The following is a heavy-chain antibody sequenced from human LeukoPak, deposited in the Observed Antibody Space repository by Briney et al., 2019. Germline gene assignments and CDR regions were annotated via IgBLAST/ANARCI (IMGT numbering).Heavy chain of an antibody. Sequence: PSETLSLTCAVSGGSFSGYYWNWIRQPPGKGLEWIGEINHSGSTNYNPSLKSRVTISVDSSKNQLSLKVNSVTAADTGVYYCARVRHDPLEYGYYMGVWGKGTTVTVSS. V-gene: IGHV4-34*01. D-gene: IGHD3-3*01. CDR1: GGSFSGYY. J-gene: IGHJ6*03. CDR2: INHSGST. CDR3: ARVRHDPLEYGYYMGV.